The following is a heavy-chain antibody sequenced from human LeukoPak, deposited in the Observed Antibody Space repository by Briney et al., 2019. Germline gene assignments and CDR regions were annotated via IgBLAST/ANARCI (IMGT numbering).Heavy chain of an antibody. Sequence: SETLSLTCTVSGGSISSSSYYWGWIRQPPGKGLEWIGSIYYSGSTYYNPSLKSRVTISVDTFKNQFSLKLSSVTAADTAVYYCARVIIAVAVDYWGQGTLVTVSS. CDR3: ARVIIAVAVDY. J-gene: IGHJ4*02. D-gene: IGHD6-19*01. V-gene: IGHV4-39*01. CDR1: GGSISSSSYY. CDR2: IYYSGST.